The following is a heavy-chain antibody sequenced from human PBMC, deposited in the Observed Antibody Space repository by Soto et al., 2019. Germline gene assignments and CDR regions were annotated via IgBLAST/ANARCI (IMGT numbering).Heavy chain of an antibody. CDR3: ATAHVLRFLADQDAFDI. Sequence: ASVKVSCKVSGYTLTELSMHWVRQAPGKGLEWMGGFDPEDGETIYAQKFQGRVTMTEDTSTDTAYMELSSLRSEDTAVYYCATAHVLRFLADQDAFDIWGQGTMVTVSS. V-gene: IGHV1-24*01. D-gene: IGHD3-3*01. J-gene: IGHJ3*02. CDR1: GYTLTELS. CDR2: FDPEDGET.